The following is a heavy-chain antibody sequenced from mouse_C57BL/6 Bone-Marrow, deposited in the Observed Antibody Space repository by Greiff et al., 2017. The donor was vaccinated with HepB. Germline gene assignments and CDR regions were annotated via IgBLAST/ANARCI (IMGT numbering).Heavy chain of an antibody. CDR3: ARYYYGYWYFDV. CDR2: INPNYGTT. CDR1: GYSFTDYN. Sequence: HVKQSGPELVKPGASVKISCKASGYSFTDYNMNWVKQSNGKSLEWIGVINPNYGTTSYNQKFKGKATLTVDQSSSTAYMQLNSLTSEDSAVYYCARYYYGYWYFDVWGTGTTVTVSS. V-gene: IGHV1-39*01. J-gene: IGHJ1*03. D-gene: IGHD1-1*01.